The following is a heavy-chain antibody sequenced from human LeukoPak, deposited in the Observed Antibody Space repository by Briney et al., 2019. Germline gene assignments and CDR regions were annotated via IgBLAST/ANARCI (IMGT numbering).Heavy chain of an antibody. CDR1: GFTFSSYW. CDR2: INQDGSEK. D-gene: IGHD6-19*01. Sequence: TGGSLRLSCAASGFTFSSYWMSWVRQAPGKGLEWVANINQDGSEKYYVDSVKGRFTISRDNAKNSLYLQMNSLKTEDTAVYYCTKTPIAVAGTLAWFDPWGQGTLVTVSS. V-gene: IGHV3-7*03. CDR3: TKTPIAVAGTLAWFDP. J-gene: IGHJ5*02.